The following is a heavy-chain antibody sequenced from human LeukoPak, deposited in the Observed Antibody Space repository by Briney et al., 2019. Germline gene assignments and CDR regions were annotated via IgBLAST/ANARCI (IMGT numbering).Heavy chain of an antibody. CDR2: ISYSGSP. CDR3: ARDLRYSSGWSASGMDV. J-gene: IGHJ6*03. V-gene: IGHV4-59*01. CDR1: GGSISSYY. Sequence: SETLSLTCTVSGGSISSYYWSWIRQPPGKGLEWIGYISYSGSPNYNPSLKSRVTISVETSKNQFSLKLTSVTAADTAVYYCARDLRYSSGWSASGMDVWGKGTTVTISS. D-gene: IGHD6-19*01.